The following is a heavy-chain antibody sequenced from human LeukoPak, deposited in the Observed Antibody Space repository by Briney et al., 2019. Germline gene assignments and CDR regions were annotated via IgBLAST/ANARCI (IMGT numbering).Heavy chain of an antibody. J-gene: IGHJ4*02. CDR1: GYTFTNYD. Sequence: ASVKVSCKASGYTFTNYDINWVRQAPGQGLEWMGWMNPNSANTGYAQKFQGRVTMTRNTSISTAYMELSSLRSEDTAVYYCARVNCSSTSCRSKFLDYWGQGTLVTVSS. CDR3: ARVNCSSTSCRSKFLDY. CDR2: MNPNSANT. V-gene: IGHV1-8*01. D-gene: IGHD2-2*01.